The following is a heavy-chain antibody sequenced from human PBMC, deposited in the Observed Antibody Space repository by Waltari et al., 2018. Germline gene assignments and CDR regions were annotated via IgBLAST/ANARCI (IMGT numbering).Heavy chain of an antibody. Sequence: QVQLVQSGSELKKPGASVNIPCKASGNTYNLYAINWVRQAPGQGLEWMGWINTNTGHPSYAQGLTSRLVFSFDTSVNTAFLQINSLKADDTAMYYCATVLGAAPATRVTWGQGTLVTVSS. CDR2: INTNTGHP. CDR1: GNTYNLYA. J-gene: IGHJ4*02. V-gene: IGHV7-4-1*02. D-gene: IGHD6-13*01. CDR3: ATVLGAAPATRVT.